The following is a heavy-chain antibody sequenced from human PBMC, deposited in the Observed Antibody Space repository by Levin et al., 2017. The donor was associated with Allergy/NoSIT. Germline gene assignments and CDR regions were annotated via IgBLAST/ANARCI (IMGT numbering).Heavy chain of an antibody. CDR3: AKKQAATSGFSFDV. V-gene: IGHV3-23*01. D-gene: IGHD2-15*01. J-gene: IGHJ3*01. Sequence: GGSLRLSCAASGFTFSDYAMTWVRQAPGKGLEWVSVITGGGFNTYYGDSVKGRFTVSRDNSKNTLYLELNSLRAEDTAVYYCAKKQAATSGFSFDVWGRGKMVTVSS. CDR2: ITGGGFNT. CDR1: GFTFSDYA.